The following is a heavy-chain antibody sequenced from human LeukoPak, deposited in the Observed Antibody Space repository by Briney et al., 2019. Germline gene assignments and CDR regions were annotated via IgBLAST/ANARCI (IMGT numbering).Heavy chain of an antibody. CDR3: ARVEYSGNGNLY. V-gene: IGHV3-7*03. Sequence: GGSLRLSCAGSGLTFINYWMTWVRQVPGEGLEWVANINRDGSGKYYLPSVRGRVTISKDDAKDSLYLQMDSLRPEDTAIYYCARVEYSGNGNLYWGQGTLVTVSS. J-gene: IGHJ4*02. CDR1: GLTFINYW. CDR2: INRDGSGK. D-gene: IGHD1-26*01.